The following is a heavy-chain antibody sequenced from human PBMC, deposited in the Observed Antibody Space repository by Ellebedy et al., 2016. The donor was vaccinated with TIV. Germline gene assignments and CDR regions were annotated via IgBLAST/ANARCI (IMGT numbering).Heavy chain of an antibody. CDR3: ARAGGMWDPFDY. D-gene: IGHD3-16*01. CDR2: ITAGNGNT. Sequence: AASVKVSCKASGYTFTDYAIHWVRQAPGQGLEWMGWITAGNGNTKYSQNFQDRVTITRDTSASTAYMELSDVRSEDTTMYFCARAGGMWDPFDYWGQGTLVTVSS. J-gene: IGHJ4*02. CDR1: GYTFTDYA. V-gene: IGHV1-3*01.